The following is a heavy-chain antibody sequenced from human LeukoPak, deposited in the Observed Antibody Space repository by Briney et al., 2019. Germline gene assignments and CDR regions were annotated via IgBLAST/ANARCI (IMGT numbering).Heavy chain of an antibody. Sequence: QPGRSLRLSCAASGFTFSSYGMHWVRQAPGKGLEWVAVISYDGSNKYYADSVKGRFTISRDNSKNTLYLQMNSLRAEDTAVYYCARNLIVVVPAAMALAFDYWGQGTLVTVSS. J-gene: IGHJ4*02. CDR1: GFTFSSYG. CDR2: ISYDGSNK. V-gene: IGHV3-30*03. D-gene: IGHD2-2*01. CDR3: ARNLIVVVPAAMALAFDY.